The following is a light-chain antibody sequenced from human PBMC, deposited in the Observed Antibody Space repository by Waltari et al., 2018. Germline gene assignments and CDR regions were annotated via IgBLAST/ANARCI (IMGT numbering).Light chain of an antibody. CDR2: DVS. V-gene: IGLV2-11*01. Sequence: QSALTQPRSVSGSPGQSVTISCTGTSSDVGGYNYVSWYQQHPGKAPKLMLYDVSKRPSGVPDRFSCSKSGNTASLTISGLQAEDEADYYCCSYAGSYTLVFGGGTKLTVL. CDR3: CSYAGSYTLV. CDR1: SSDVGGYNY. J-gene: IGLJ2*01.